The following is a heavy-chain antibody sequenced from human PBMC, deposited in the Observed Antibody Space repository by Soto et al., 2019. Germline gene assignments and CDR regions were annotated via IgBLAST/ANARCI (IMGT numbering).Heavy chain of an antibody. CDR1: GFTFNNFA. Sequence: EVQLMESGGALERPGGSLRLSCAASGFTFNNFAMIWVRQAPGKGLEWVSAISGSGSNTYYADSVKGRFTISRDNSKNTVSLQMSSLRVEDTAVYYCTTGEERNSNWCGKFASWGQGTQVTVSS. D-gene: IGHD6-13*01. J-gene: IGHJ4*02. CDR3: TTGEERNSNWCGKFAS. CDR2: ISGSGSNT. V-gene: IGHV3-23*01.